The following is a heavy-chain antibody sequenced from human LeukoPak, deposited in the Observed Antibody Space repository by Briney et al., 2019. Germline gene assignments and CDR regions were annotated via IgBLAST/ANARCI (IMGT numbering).Heavy chain of an antibody. CDR1: GGSISNHY. CDR2: VYYSGST. Sequence: TSETLSLTCTVSGGSISNHYWSWIRQAPWKGLEWIGYVYYSGSTNYNPSVKSRVTISVDTSNNQFSLRLSSVTAADTAVYYCAKHLTNAYYDMIWFDPWGQGTLVTVTS. D-gene: IGHD3-16*01. CDR3: AKHLTNAYYDMIWFDP. V-gene: IGHV4-59*11. J-gene: IGHJ5*02.